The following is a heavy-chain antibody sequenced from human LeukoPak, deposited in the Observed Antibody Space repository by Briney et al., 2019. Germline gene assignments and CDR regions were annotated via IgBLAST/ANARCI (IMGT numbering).Heavy chain of an antibody. CDR3: ARGLVPPDY. V-gene: IGHV3-7*01. D-gene: IGHD3-9*01. J-gene: IGHJ4*02. CDR1: GFIFSSYW. CDR2: IKEDGSEK. Sequence: GGSLRLSCAASGFIFSSYWMSWVRQAPGEGLEWVAKIKEDGSEKYYVDSVKGRFTISRDNAKNSLYLQMSSLRAEDTAVYYCARGLVPPDYWGQGTLVTVSS.